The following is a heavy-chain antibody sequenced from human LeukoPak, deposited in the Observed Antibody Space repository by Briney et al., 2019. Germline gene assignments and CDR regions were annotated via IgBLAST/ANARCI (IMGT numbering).Heavy chain of an antibody. CDR1: GYTFTGYY. J-gene: IGHJ4*02. Sequence: GASVKVSCEASGYTFTGYYMHWVRQAPGQGLEWMGWINPNSGGTNYAQKFQGRVTMTRDTSISTAYMELSRLRSDDTAVYYCASSMVRGPNPPGYWGQGTLVTVSS. V-gene: IGHV1-2*02. D-gene: IGHD3-10*01. CDR3: ASSMVRGPNPPGY. CDR2: INPNSGGT.